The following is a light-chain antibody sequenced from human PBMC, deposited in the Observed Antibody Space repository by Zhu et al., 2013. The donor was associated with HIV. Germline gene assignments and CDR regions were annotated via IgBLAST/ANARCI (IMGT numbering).Light chain of an antibody. Sequence: DIQMTQSPSTLSASVGDRVTITCRASQTISNWLAWYQQKPGKAPKLLIYDASTLKSGVPSRFSGSGSGTEFALTISSLQPDDFATYYCQQYNSYSPWTFGQGTKVEIK. CDR1: QTISNW. J-gene: IGKJ1*01. CDR2: DAS. V-gene: IGKV1-5*01. CDR3: QQYNSYSPWT.